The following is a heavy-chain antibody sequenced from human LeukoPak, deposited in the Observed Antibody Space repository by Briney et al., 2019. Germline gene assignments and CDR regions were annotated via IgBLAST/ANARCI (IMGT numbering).Heavy chain of an antibody. V-gene: IGHV4-39*01. D-gene: IGHD6-13*01. Sequence: NPSETLSVTCTVSGGSISISSYYWDWIRQPPGKGLEWIVCIYYSGSTYYNPSLKSRVTISVDTSKNQFSLKLSSVTAADMAVYYCARNPLPKQQLVPLYYYYMDVWGKGTTVTVSS. CDR3: ARNPLPKQQLVPLYYYYMDV. CDR2: IYYSGST. J-gene: IGHJ6*03. CDR1: GGSISISSYY.